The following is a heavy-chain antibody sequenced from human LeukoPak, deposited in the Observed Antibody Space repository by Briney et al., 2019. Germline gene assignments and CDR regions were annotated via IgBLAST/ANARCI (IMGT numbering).Heavy chain of an antibody. CDR3: ARHWGGRYFDWLKGGFDP. J-gene: IGHJ5*02. D-gene: IGHD3-9*01. Sequence: GGSLRLSCAASGFTFSDYDMHWVRQAPGKGLEWVTFIWSDGSNKYYADSVKGRFTISRDNSKNTLYLQMNSLRAEDTAVYYCARHWGGRYFDWLKGGFDPWGQGTLVTVSS. CDR1: GFTFSDYD. V-gene: IGHV3-30*02. CDR2: IWSDGSNK.